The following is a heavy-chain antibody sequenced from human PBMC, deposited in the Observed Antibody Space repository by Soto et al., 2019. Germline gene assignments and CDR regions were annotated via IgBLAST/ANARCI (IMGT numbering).Heavy chain of an antibody. CDR2: IKQDGSEK. CDR1: GFTFSSYW. CDR3: ARDFGHGYYLDY. Sequence: GGSLRLSCAASGFTFSSYWMSWVRQAPGKGLEWVANIKQDGSEKYYVDSVKGRFTISRDNAKNSLYLQMNSLRDEDTAVYFCARDFGHGYYLDYWGRGTLVTVSS. D-gene: IGHD3-3*01. V-gene: IGHV3-7*01. J-gene: IGHJ4*02.